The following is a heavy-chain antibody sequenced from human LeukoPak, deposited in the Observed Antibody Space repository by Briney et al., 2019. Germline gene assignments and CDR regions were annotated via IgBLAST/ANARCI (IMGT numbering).Heavy chain of an antibody. J-gene: IGHJ6*02. CDR1: GFTFSSYA. V-gene: IGHV3-23*01. D-gene: IGHD2-2*01. Sequence: GGSLRLSCAASGFTFSSYAMSWVSQAPGKGLEWVSGISGIGGRAFYADSVKGRFTISRDNSRNTLYLQMNSLRAEDTAVYSCARDLRYCSSNDCYYSGMDVWGQGTTVTVSS. CDR2: ISGIGGRA. CDR3: ARDLRYCSSNDCYYSGMDV.